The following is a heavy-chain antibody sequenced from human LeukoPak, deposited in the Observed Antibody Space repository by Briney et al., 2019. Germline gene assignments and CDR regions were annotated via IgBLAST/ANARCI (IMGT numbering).Heavy chain of an antibody. J-gene: IGHJ6*03. CDR3: ARKEYMDV. V-gene: IGHV5-51*01. CDR1: GYNCGNSW. CDR2: IYPGDSDA. Sequence: GESLKISCKGSGYNCGNSWIAWVRQMPGKGLEWMGIIYPGDSDAKYGPSFQGQVTISADKSISTAYLQWSSLNASDSAIYYCARKEYMDVWGEGTTVTVSS.